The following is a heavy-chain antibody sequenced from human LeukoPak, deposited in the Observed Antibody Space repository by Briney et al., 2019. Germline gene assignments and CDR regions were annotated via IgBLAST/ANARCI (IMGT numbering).Heavy chain of an antibody. J-gene: IGHJ4*02. Sequence: GGSLRLSCAASGFTVSSNYMSWVRQAPGKGLEWVSVIYSGGSTYYADSVKGRFTISRDNSKNTLYLQMNSLRSEDTAVYYCARVGDQQLVRSHYDYWGQGTLVTVSS. D-gene: IGHD6-13*01. CDR1: GFTVSSNY. V-gene: IGHV3-66*01. CDR3: ARVGDQQLVRSHYDY. CDR2: IYSGGST.